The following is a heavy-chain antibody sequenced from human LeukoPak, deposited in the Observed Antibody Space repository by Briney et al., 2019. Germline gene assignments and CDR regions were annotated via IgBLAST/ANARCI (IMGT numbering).Heavy chain of an antibody. V-gene: IGHV3-23*01. CDR1: GFIFSDYA. CDR3: AKGKGYNNLDYFDP. Sequence: RSGGSLRLSCEASGFIFSDYAMTWVRQAPGKGLEWVSSTDGGGPGTHYADAVRGRFAIFRDTSRSTLYLQMNSLRAEDTAVYFCAKGKGYNNLDYFDPWGQGTLVIVSS. CDR2: TDGGGPGT. J-gene: IGHJ5*02. D-gene: IGHD5-24*01.